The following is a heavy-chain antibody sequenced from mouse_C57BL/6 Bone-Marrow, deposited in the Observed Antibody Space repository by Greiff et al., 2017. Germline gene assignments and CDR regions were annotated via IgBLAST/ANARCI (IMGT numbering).Heavy chain of an antibody. D-gene: IGHD1-1*01. V-gene: IGHV5-4*01. Sequence: EVKLVESGGGLVKPGGSLKLSCAASGFTFSSYAMSWVRQTPEKRLEWVATISDGGSYTYYPDNVKGRFTISRANAKNNLYLQMSHLKSEDTAMYYCARDVNYYGSSHWYFDVWGTGTTVTVSS. CDR2: ISDGGSYT. CDR3: ARDVNYYGSSHWYFDV. CDR1: GFTFSSYA. J-gene: IGHJ1*03.